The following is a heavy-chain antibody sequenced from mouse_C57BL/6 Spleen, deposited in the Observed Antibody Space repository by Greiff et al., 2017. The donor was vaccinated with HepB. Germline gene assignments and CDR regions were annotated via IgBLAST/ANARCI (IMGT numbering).Heavy chain of an antibody. CDR3: ARDRIYDGYYNYYAMDY. Sequence: EVHLVESGGGLVKPGGSLKLSCAASGFTFSSYAMSWVRQTPEKRLEWVATISDGGSYTYYPDNVKGRFTISRDNAKNNLYLQMSHLKSEDTAMYYCARDRIYDGYYNYYAMDYWGQGTSVTVSS. V-gene: IGHV5-4*01. D-gene: IGHD2-3*01. CDR2: ISDGGSYT. J-gene: IGHJ4*01. CDR1: GFTFSSYA.